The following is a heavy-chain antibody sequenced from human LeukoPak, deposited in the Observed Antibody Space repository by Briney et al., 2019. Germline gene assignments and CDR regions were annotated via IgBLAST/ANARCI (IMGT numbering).Heavy chain of an antibody. CDR1: RFTFSSYG. V-gene: IGHV3-30*02. CDR3: AREGGYCSSTSCPFDY. D-gene: IGHD2-2*01. CDR2: IRYGGSNK. J-gene: IGHJ4*02. Sequence: GGSLRLSCAVSRFTFSSYGMHWVRQAPGKGLEWVAFIRYGGSNKYYADSVKGRFTISRDNSKNTLYLQMNSLRAEDTAVYYCAREGGYCSSTSCPFDYWGQGTLVTVSS.